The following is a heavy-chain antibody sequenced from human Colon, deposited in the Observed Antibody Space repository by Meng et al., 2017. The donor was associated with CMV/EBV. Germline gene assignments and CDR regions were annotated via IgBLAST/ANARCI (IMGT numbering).Heavy chain of an antibody. D-gene: IGHD1-1*01. CDR1: GFSSDDFW. Sequence: VEGVASGGGLIQPWGSLRLLCVVSGFSSDDFWVDWVPQAPGKGPLWVSRIHSGGTSISYADSVKGRFTISGDNAKNTVYLQMNSLRDEDTAVYYCLKLPPGYWGQGTLVTVSS. CDR3: LKLPPGY. J-gene: IGHJ4*02. CDR2: IHSGGTSI. V-gene: IGHV3-74*01.